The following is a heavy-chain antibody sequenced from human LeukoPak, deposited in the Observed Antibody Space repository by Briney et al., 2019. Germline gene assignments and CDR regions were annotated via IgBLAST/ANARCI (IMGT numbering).Heavy chain of an antibody. CDR2: ISSSSSYI. Sequence: GGSLRLSCAASGFTFSSYSMNWVRQAPGKGLEWVSSISSSSSYIYYADSVKGRFTISRDNAKNSLYLQMNSLRAEDTAVYYCAREREDSYYDILTGYSHYFDYWGQGTLVTVSS. V-gene: IGHV3-21*01. D-gene: IGHD3-9*01. CDR1: GFTFSSYS. CDR3: AREREDSYYDILTGYSHYFDY. J-gene: IGHJ4*02.